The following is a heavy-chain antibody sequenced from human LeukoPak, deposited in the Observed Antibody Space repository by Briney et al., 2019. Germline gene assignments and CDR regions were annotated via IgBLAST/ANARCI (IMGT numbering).Heavy chain of an antibody. V-gene: IGHV3-66*01. D-gene: IGHD1-1*01. Sequence: GGSLRLSCAASGFTFSSYAMSWVRQAPGKGLEWVSVIYSGGSTYYADSVKGRFTISRDNSKNTLYLQMNSLRAEDTAVYYCARRLERLFEYYYYGMDVWGQGTTVTVSS. J-gene: IGHJ6*02. CDR2: IYSGGST. CDR1: GFTFSSYA. CDR3: ARRLERLFEYYYYGMDV.